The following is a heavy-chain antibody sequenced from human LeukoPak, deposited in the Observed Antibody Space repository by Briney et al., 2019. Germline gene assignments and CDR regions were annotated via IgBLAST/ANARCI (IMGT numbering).Heavy chain of an antibody. V-gene: IGHV3-48*04. CDR1: GFTFSSSN. CDR3: ARDILTGSQSRFQH. Sequence: GGSLRLSCAASGFTFSSSNMNWVRQAPGRGLEWVSYISSSSTTIYYADSVKGRFTISRDNAKNSLYLQMNSLRAEDTAVYYCARDILTGSQSRFQHWGQGTLVTVSS. J-gene: IGHJ1*01. CDR2: ISSSSTTI. D-gene: IGHD3-9*01.